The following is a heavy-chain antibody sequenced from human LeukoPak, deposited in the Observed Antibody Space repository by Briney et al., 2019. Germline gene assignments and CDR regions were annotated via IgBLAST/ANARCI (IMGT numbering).Heavy chain of an antibody. V-gene: IGHV7-4-1*02. J-gene: IGHJ5*02. Sequence: ASVKVSRKASGYTFSTYAINWVRQAPGQGLEWMGWINTNTGNPTYAQGFTGRFVFSLDTSVSTAYLQISSLKAEDTAVYYCARLGNVYCSSTSCYEFWFDPWGQGTLVTVSS. CDR2: INTNTGNP. D-gene: IGHD2-2*01. CDR3: ARLGNVYCSSTSCYEFWFDP. CDR1: GYTFSTYA.